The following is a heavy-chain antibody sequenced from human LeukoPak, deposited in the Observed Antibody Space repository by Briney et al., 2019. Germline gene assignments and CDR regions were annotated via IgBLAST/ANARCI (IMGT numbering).Heavy chain of an antibody. CDR3: AKLLRDVTIYDF. CDR1: GFTFSSYS. J-gene: IGHJ4*01. D-gene: IGHD5-24*01. Sequence: GGSLRLSCAASGFTFSSYSMNWVRQAPGKGLEWVSSISSSSSYIYYADSVKGRFTVSRDNAKNSLFLQMNSLRAEDTAFYYCAKLLRDVTIYDFWGHGALVTVSS. V-gene: IGHV3-21*01. CDR2: ISSSSSYI.